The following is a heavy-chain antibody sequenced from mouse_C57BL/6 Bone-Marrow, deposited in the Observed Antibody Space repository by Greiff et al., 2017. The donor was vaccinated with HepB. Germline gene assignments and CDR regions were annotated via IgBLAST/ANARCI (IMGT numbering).Heavy chain of an antibody. J-gene: IGHJ4*01. Sequence: QVQLQQSGAELARPGASVKMSCKASGYTFTSYTMHWVKQRPGQGLEWIGYINPSSGYTKYNQKFKDKATLTADKSSSTAYMQLSSLTSEDSAVYYCARYDSGYYGSSYNYYAMDYWGQGTSVTVSS. CDR1: GYTFTSYT. D-gene: IGHD1-1*01. CDR3: ARYDSGYYGSSYNYYAMDY. V-gene: IGHV1-4*01. CDR2: INPSSGYT.